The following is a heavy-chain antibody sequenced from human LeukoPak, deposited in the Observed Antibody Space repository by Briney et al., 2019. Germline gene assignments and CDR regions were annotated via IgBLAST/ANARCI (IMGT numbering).Heavy chain of an antibody. V-gene: IGHV3-30*02. Sequence: GGSLRLSCAASGFSFSNYGMHWVRQAPGKGLEWVAFIRYDGSNKYYADSVKGRFTISRDNSKNTLYLQMNSLRAEDTAVYYCAKRDILTGCFDYWGQGTLVTVSS. CDR1: GFSFSNYG. CDR2: IRYDGSNK. D-gene: IGHD3-9*01. J-gene: IGHJ4*02. CDR3: AKRDILTGCFDY.